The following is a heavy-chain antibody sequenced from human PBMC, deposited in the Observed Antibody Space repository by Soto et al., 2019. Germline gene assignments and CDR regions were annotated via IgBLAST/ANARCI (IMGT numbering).Heavy chain of an antibody. CDR1: GYTFTSYG. D-gene: IGHD1-7*01. Sequence: ASVKVSCKASGYTFTSYGISWVRQAPGQGLEWMGWISAYNGNTNYAQKLQGRVTMTTDTSTSTAYMELRSLRSDDTAVYYCARYGTTGYYYYYGMDVWGQGTTVTVS. CDR2: ISAYNGNT. CDR3: ARYGTTGYYYYYGMDV. V-gene: IGHV1-18*04. J-gene: IGHJ6*02.